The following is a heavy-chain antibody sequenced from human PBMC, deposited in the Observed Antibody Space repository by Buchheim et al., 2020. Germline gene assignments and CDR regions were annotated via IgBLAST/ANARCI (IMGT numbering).Heavy chain of an antibody. CDR2: ISYDGDNK. D-gene: IGHD6-25*01. J-gene: IGHJ4*02. CDR1: TFTFSHYA. Sequence: QVQLVESGGGVVQPGMSLRLSCEASTFTFSHYAMHWARQAPGKGLEWVAFISYDGDNKYYTDSVKGRFTIARDNSKNTLFLQMDSLRGEDTAVYYCARDNGAPSSGFDSWGQGTL. CDR3: ARDNGAPSSGFDS. V-gene: IGHV3-30-3*01.